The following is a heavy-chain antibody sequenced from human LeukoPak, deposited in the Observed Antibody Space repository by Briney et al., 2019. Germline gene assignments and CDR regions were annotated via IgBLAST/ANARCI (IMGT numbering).Heavy chain of an antibody. CDR3: ARRANWGSSYYFDY. Sequence: SETLSLTCAVYGGSFSGYYWSWIRQPPGKGLEWIGEINHSGSTNYNPSLESRVTISVDTSKNQFSLKLSSVTAADTAVYYCARRANWGSSYYFDYWGQGTLVTVSS. CDR2: INHSGST. J-gene: IGHJ4*02. CDR1: GGSFSGYY. D-gene: IGHD7-27*01. V-gene: IGHV4-34*01.